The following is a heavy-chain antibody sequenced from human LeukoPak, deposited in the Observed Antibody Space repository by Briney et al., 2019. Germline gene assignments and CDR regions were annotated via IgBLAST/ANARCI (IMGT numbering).Heavy chain of an antibody. CDR3: ARDSYYDFWSGYRHYYYYMDV. J-gene: IGHJ6*03. CDR1: GGSISSGSYY. Sequence: SETLSLTCTVSGGSISSGSYYWSWIRQPAGKGLEWIGRINTSGSTNYNPSLKSRVTISVDTSKNQFSLKLSSVTAADTAVYYCARDSYYDFWSGYRHYYYYMDVWGKGTTVTVSS. D-gene: IGHD3-3*01. V-gene: IGHV4-61*02. CDR2: INTSGST.